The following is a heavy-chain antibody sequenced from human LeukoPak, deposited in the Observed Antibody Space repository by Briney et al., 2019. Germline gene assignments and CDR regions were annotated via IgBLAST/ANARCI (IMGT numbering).Heavy chain of an antibody. J-gene: IGHJ5*02. D-gene: IGHD2-2*02. Sequence: GGSLRLPCAASGFTFSSYGMHWVRQAPGKGLEWVAVIWYDGSNKYYADSVKGRFTISRDNSKNTLYLQMNSLRAEDTAVYYCARESPYCSSTSCYKGFDPWGQGTLVTVSS. CDR1: GFTFSSYG. CDR2: IWYDGSNK. V-gene: IGHV3-33*01. CDR3: ARESPYCSSTSCYKGFDP.